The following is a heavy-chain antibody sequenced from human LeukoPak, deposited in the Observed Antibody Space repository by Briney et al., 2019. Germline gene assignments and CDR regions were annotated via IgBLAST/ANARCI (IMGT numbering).Heavy chain of an antibody. CDR2: IRGDTGDT. Sequence: ASVKVSCKTSGYTLSDYYTHWVRQAPGQGLEWMGWIRGDTGDTDSPQKFQGRVTMTRDTSTNTAYMELSRLRYDDTAMYFCARVRGNSCDYWGQGTLVTVSS. D-gene: IGHD6-13*01. CDR1: GYTLSDYY. CDR3: ARVRGNSCDY. V-gene: IGHV1-2*02. J-gene: IGHJ4*02.